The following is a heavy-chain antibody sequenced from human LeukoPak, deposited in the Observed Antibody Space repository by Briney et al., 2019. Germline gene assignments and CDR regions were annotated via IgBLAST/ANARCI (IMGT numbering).Heavy chain of an antibody. CDR2: IYHSGST. CDR3: ARTRGPRDWFDP. J-gene: IGHJ5*02. CDR1: GGSISSGGYY. V-gene: IGHV4-31*03. Sequence: SSETLSLTCTVSGGSISSGGYYWSWIRQHPGKGLEWIGYIYHSGSTYYNPSLKSRVTISVDTSKNQFSLKLSSVTAADTAVYYCARTRGPRDWFDPWGQGTLVTVSS.